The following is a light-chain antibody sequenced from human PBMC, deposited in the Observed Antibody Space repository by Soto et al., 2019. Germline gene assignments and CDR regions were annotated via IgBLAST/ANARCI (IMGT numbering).Light chain of an antibody. CDR2: GNN. CDR1: SANIGAAYN. J-gene: IGLJ1*01. V-gene: IGLV1-40*01. Sequence: QSVLTQPPSVSGAPGQRVTISCTGSSANIGAAYNVDWYQQLPGTAPKLLIYGNNNRPSGVPARFSGSKSGTSASLAIAGLQAEDEGDYYCQPYDSRLSGYVVGIGTKVTV. CDR3: QPYDSRLSGYV.